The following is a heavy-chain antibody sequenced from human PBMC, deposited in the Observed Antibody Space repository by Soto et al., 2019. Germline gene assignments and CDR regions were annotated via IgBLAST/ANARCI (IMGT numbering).Heavy chain of an antibody. D-gene: IGHD6-19*01. CDR2: ISGSGDGT. CDR3: APLSVASPAFGY. V-gene: IGHV3-23*01. Sequence: EVQLLESGGGLVQPGGSLRLSCVASGFTFSSYAMNWVRQAPGKGLEWVSAISGSGDGTYYADSVKGRFTISRDNSRNTLYLRMSSLRAEDTAVYYCAPLSVASPAFGYWGQGTLVTVSS. J-gene: IGHJ4*02. CDR1: GFTFSSYA.